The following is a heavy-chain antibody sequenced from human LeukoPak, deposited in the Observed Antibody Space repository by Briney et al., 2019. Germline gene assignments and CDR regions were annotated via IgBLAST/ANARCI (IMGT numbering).Heavy chain of an antibody. CDR2: ISGSGGST. Sequence: GGSLRLSCAASGFTFSSYAMSWVRQAPGKGLEWVSAISGSGGSTYYADSVKGRFTISRDNSKNALYLQMNSLRAEDTAVYYCAKNREGGWPSRYFDYWGQGTLVTVSS. CDR3: AKNREGGWPSRYFDY. V-gene: IGHV3-23*01. CDR1: GFTFSSYA. J-gene: IGHJ4*02. D-gene: IGHD6-19*01.